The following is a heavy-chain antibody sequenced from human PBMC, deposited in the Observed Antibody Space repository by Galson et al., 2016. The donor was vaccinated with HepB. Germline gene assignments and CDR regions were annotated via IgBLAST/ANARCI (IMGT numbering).Heavy chain of an antibody. J-gene: IGHJ6*02. CDR3: AKDVWRGSGTDYYGMDV. CDR2: ISYDGSDK. CDR1: GFTFSSYG. V-gene: IGHV3-30*18. D-gene: IGHD1-1*01. Sequence: SLRLSCAAYGFTFSSYGMHWVRQAPGKGLEWVAVISYDGSDKYYADSVKGRFTISRDNSKNTLYLQMSSLRAEDTAVYYCAKDVWRGSGTDYYGMDVWGQGTTATVSS.